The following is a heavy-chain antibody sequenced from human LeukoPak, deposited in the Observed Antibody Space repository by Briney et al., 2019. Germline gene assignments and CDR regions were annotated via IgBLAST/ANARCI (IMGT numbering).Heavy chain of an antibody. Sequence: ASVKVSCKASGYTFTSYGISWVRQAPGQGLEWMGWISAYNGNTNYAQKLQGRVTMTTDTSTSTAYMELRSVRSDDPAVYYCARDRCSGGSCYYPYYYGMDVWGQGTTVTVSS. V-gene: IGHV1-18*01. D-gene: IGHD2-15*01. J-gene: IGHJ6*02. CDR1: GYTFTSYG. CDR2: ISAYNGNT. CDR3: ARDRCSGGSCYYPYYYGMDV.